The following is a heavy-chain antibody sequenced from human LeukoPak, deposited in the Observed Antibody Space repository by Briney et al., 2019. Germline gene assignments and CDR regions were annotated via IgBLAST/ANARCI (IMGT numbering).Heavy chain of an antibody. V-gene: IGHV1-8*01. CDR3: ARDVRRLWLDYYGMDV. J-gene: IGHJ6*02. CDR1: GYTFTSYD. Sequence: GASVKVSCKASGYTFTSYDINWVRQATGQGLEWMGWMNPNSGNTGYAQKFQGRVTMTRNTSISTAYMELSSLRSEDTAVYYCARDVRRLWLDYYGMDVWGQGTTVTVSS. CDR2: MNPNSGNT. D-gene: IGHD5-18*01.